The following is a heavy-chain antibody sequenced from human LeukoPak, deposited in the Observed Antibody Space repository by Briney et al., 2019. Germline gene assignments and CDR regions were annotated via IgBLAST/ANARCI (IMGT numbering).Heavy chain of an antibody. D-gene: IGHD6-13*01. CDR3: ARLFRRIAAGGCFDP. CDR1: GDSVSSNSAA. V-gene: IGHV6-1*01. J-gene: IGHJ5*02. CDR2: TYYRSKWYN. Sequence: SQTLSLTCAISGDSVSSNSAAWNWIRQSPSRGLEWLGRTYYRSKWYNDYAVSVKSRITINPDTSKNQFSLQLNSVTAADTAVYYCARLFRRIAAGGCFDPWGQGTLVTVSS.